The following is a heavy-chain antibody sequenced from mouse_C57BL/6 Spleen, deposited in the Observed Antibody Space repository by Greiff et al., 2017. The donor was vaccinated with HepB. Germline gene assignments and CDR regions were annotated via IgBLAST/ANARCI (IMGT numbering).Heavy chain of an antibody. Sequence: VMLVESGPELVKPGASVKISCKASGYAFSSSWMNWVKQRPGKGLEWIGRIYPGDGDTNYNGKFKGKATLTADKSSSTAYMQLSSLTSEDSAVYFCARGLRPYYAMDGWGQGTSVTVSS. CDR2: IYPGDGDT. CDR1: GYAFSSSW. D-gene: IGHD3-2*02. J-gene: IGHJ4*01. CDR3: ARGLRPYYAMDG. V-gene: IGHV1-82*01.